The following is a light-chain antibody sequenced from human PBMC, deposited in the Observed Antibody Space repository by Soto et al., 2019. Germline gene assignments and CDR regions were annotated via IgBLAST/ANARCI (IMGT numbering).Light chain of an antibody. J-gene: IGKJ4*01. CDR3: QQLNSYPLT. CDR1: QGIGTY. V-gene: IGKV1-9*01. Sequence: IQLTQSPSSLSASVGDRVTVTCRASQGIGTYLVWYQQKSGKAPKLLIYAASTLQSGVPSRFSGSGSGTEFTLTISSLQPEDFATYYCQQLNSYPLTFGGGTKVDIK. CDR2: AAS.